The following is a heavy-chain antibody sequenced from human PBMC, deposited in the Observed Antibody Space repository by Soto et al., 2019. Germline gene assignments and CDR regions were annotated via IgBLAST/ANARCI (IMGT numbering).Heavy chain of an antibody. Sequence: QVQLQESGPGLVKPSQTLSLTCTVSGGSISSGGYYWSWIRQHPGKGLEGIGYIYYSGSNDYNPSLRSRVTISVDTSKNHFSLKPSSVTAAATAVYYCARLPHVGRNWFDPWGQGTLVTVSS. J-gene: IGHJ5*02. CDR1: GGSISSGGYY. V-gene: IGHV4-31*03. D-gene: IGHD3-10*01. CDR3: ARLPHVGRNWFDP. CDR2: IYYSGSN.